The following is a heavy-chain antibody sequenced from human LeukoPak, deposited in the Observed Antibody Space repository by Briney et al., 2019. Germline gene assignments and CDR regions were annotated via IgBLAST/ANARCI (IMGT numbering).Heavy chain of an antibody. CDR3: ASPSRDGYNIFDY. J-gene: IGHJ4*02. CDR2: IIPIFGTA. D-gene: IGHD5-24*01. V-gene: IGHV1-69*05. Sequence: GASVKVSCKASGGTFSSYAISWVRQAPGQGLEWMGGIIPIFGTANYAQKFQGRVTITTDESTSTAYMELSSLRSEDTAVYCCASPSRDGYNIFDYWGQGTLVTVSS. CDR1: GGTFSSYA.